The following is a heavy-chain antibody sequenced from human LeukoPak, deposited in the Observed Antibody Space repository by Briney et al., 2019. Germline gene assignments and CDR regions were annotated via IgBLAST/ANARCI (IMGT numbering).Heavy chain of an antibody. V-gene: IGHV3-48*04. CDR3: ANLGHTD. CDR2: ISSGSSPI. Sequence: GGSLRLSCAASGFTFRTFSMNWVRQAPGKGLEWLSYISSGSSPIYYADSVKGRFTISRDNAKNSLHLQMGSLRVEDTAVYYCANLGHTDWGQGTLVTVSS. J-gene: IGHJ4*02. CDR1: GFTFRTFS.